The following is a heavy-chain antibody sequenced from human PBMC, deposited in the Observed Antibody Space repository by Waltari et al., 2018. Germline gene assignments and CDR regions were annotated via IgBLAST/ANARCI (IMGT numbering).Heavy chain of an antibody. Sequence: EVQLVETGGGLSQPGESLRLSCVASGFNVSDKYMDWVRQAPGKGLEWVSVLYSGGASTYVDAVRGRFTITRDDSKNILFLQMNNLRADDSAVYYCATKMGMGAGYLDLWGRGTLVTVSS. CDR3: ATKMGMGAGYLDL. V-gene: IGHV3-53*02. J-gene: IGHJ2*01. D-gene: IGHD2-15*01. CDR2: LYSGGAS. CDR1: GFNVSDKY.